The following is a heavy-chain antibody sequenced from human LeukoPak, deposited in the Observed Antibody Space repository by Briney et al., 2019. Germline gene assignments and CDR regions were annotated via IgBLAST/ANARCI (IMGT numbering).Heavy chain of an antibody. D-gene: IGHD3-16*02. CDR2: INPSGGST. J-gene: IGHJ4*02. CDR3: AKDSTAWGVIDSFDY. CDR1: GYTFTSYY. V-gene: IGHV1-46*01. Sequence: ASVKVSCKASGYTFTSYYMHWVRQAPGQGLEWMGIINPSGGSTSYAQKFQGRVTMTRDTSTSTVYMELSSLRSEDTAVYYCAKDSTAWGVIDSFDYWGQGTLVTVSS.